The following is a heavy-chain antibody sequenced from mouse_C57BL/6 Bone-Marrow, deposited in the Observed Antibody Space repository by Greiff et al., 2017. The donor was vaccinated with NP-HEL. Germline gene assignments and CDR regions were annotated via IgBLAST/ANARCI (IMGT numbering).Heavy chain of an antibody. CDR2: INPSSGYT. J-gene: IGHJ4*01. CDR3: ARMGSTMITTRNYYAMDY. D-gene: IGHD2-4*01. CDR1: GYTFTSYW. Sequence: VQLQQSGAELAKPGASVKLSCKASGYTFTSYWMHWVKQRPGQGLEWIGYINPSSGYTKYNQKFKDKATLTADKSSSTAYMQLISLTYEDSAVYYCARMGSTMITTRNYYAMDYWGQGTSVTVSS. V-gene: IGHV1-7*01.